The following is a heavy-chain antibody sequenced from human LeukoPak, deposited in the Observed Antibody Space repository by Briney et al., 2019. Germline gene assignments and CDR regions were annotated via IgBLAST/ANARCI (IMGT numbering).Heavy chain of an antibody. CDR2: ISSNGGNT. D-gene: IGHD5-18*01. Sequence: GGSLRLSCSASGFTFTIYALHWVRQAPGKGLEFVSAISSNGGNTYYADSVKGRFTISRDNSKNTLYLQMSSLKPEDTAEYYCVKHARGFSFGTYYFDYWGQGTLVTVSS. V-gene: IGHV3-64D*06. CDR1: GFTFTIYA. CDR3: VKHARGFSFGTYYFDY. J-gene: IGHJ4*02.